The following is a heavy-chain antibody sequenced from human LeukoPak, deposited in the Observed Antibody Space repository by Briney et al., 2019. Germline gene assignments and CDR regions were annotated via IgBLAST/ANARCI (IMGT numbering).Heavy chain of an antibody. CDR1: GFPFDSYS. V-gene: IGHV3-30*04. D-gene: IGHD3-10*02. CDR3: AELGITMIGGV. CDR2: ISYDGSDK. Sequence: GGSLRLSCAASGFPFDSYSMHWVRQAPGKGLEWVAVISYDGSDKYNADSVRGRFTIFRDNSKNSLYLQMNSLRAEDTAVYYCAELGITMIGGVWGKGTTVTISS. J-gene: IGHJ6*04.